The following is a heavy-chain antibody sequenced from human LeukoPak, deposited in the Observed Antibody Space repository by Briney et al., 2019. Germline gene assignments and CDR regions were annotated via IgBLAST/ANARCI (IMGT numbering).Heavy chain of an antibody. CDR3: ARDQYYYDSRASSP. D-gene: IGHD3-22*01. CDR1: EFSFSEYN. Sequence: GGSLRLSCAASEFSFSEYNMNWVRQAPGKGLEWLSYISSRGTTIYYADSVKGRFTISRDNAKRSLYLQMNSLRDEDTAVYYCARDQYYYDSRASSPWGQGTRVTVSS. V-gene: IGHV3-48*02. CDR2: ISSRGTTI. J-gene: IGHJ5*02.